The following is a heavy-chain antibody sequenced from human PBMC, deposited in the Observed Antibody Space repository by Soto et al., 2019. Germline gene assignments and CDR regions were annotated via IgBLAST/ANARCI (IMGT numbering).Heavy chain of an antibody. CDR1: GFTFSSYS. CDR2: ISSSSSYI. V-gene: IGHV3-21*01. D-gene: IGHD6-19*01. J-gene: IGHJ4*02. CDR3: AREKASIAVAGPFDY. Sequence: EVQLVESGGGLVKPGGSLRLSCAASGFTFSSYSMNWVRQAPGKGLEWVSSISSSSSYIYYADSVKGRFTISRDNAKNSLYLQMNSLRGEDTAVYYCAREKASIAVAGPFDYWGQGTLVTVSS.